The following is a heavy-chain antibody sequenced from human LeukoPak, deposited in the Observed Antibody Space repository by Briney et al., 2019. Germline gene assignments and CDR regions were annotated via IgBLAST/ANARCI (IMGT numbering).Heavy chain of an antibody. D-gene: IGHD2-2*01. J-gene: IGHJ4*02. CDR3: AKYGFSYCSGTSCIPH. Sequence: PGGSLRLSCAASGFTFSSYSMNWVRQAPGKGLEWVSAISGSGRSTFYADSVKGRFTISRDNSKNTLYLQMNSLRAEDTAVYYCAKYGFSYCSGTSCIPHWGQGTLVTVSS. CDR2: ISGSGRST. V-gene: IGHV3-23*01. CDR1: GFTFSSYS.